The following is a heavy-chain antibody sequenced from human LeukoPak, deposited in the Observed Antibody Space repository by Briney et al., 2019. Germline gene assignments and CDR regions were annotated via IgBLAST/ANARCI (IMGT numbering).Heavy chain of an antibody. J-gene: IGHJ2*01. CDR3: ARERRHWYFDF. V-gene: IGHV4-34*01. CDR2: INHSGST. CDR1: GGSFSGYY. Sequence: SETLSLTCAVYGGSFSGYYWSWIRQPPGKGLEWIGEINHSGSTNYNPSLKSRVTISVDTSKNQFSLKLSSVTAADTAVYYCARERRHWYFDFWGRGTLVTVSS.